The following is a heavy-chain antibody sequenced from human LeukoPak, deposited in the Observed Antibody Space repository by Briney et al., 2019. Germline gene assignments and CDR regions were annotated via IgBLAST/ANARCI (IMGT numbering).Heavy chain of an antibody. Sequence: GSLRLSCSASGFTFISYAIHWVRQAPGKGLEYVSAISNNGGSKYYADSVKGRFTISRDNSKNTLYLQMSSLRVEDTAVYYCVKGGYSSSWSLFDYWGQGTLVTVSS. V-gene: IGHV3-64D*06. J-gene: IGHJ4*02. CDR2: ISNNGGSK. D-gene: IGHD6-13*01. CDR1: GFTFISYA. CDR3: VKGGYSSSWSLFDY.